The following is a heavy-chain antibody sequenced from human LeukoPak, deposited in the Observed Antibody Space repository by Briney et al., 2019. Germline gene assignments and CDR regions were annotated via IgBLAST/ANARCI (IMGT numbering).Heavy chain of an antibody. V-gene: IGHV3-23*01. CDR1: GFTFRSYW. CDR2: ISGSGGST. CDR3: AKERGGRYYDSSGYSIFDY. D-gene: IGHD3-22*01. J-gene: IGHJ4*02. Sequence: GGSLRLSCAASGFTFRSYWMHWVRQAPGKGLEWVSAISGSGGSTYYADSVKGRFTISRDNSKNTLYLQMNSLRAEDTAVYYCAKERGGRYYDSSGYSIFDYWGQGTLVTVSS.